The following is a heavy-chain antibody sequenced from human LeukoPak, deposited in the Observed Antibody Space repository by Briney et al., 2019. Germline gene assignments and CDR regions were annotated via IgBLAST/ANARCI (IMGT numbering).Heavy chain of an antibody. CDR3: ARGRLGVYFDY. Sequence: PSETLSLTCAVSGGSISSGGYSWSWIQQPPGKGLEWIGYIYHSGSTYYNPSLKSRVTISVDRSKNQFSLKLSSVTAADTAVYYCARGRLGVYFDYWGQGTLVTVSS. V-gene: IGHV4-30-2*01. J-gene: IGHJ4*02. D-gene: IGHD3-10*01. CDR1: GGSISSGGYS. CDR2: IYHSGST.